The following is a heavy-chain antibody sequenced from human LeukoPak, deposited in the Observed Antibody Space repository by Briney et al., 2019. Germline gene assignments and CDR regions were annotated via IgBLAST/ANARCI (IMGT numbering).Heavy chain of an antibody. CDR1: GFTFSSYS. CDR2: ISSSSSTI. Sequence: PGGSLRLSCAASGFTFSSYSMNWVRQAPGKGLEWVSYISSSSSTIYYADSVKGRFTIFRDNAKNSLYLQMNSLRDEDTAVYYCARRLTWYSSSRRADAFDIWGRGTMVTVSS. V-gene: IGHV3-48*02. J-gene: IGHJ3*02. CDR3: ARRLTWYSSSRRADAFDI. D-gene: IGHD6-13*01.